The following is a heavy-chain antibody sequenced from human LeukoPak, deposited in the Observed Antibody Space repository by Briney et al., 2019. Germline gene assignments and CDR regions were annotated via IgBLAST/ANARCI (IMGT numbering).Heavy chain of an antibody. CDR3: AKDPLPAGSYYYFDF. J-gene: IGHJ4*02. CDR2: IIVSGGST. CDR1: GFNFRSYA. Sequence: GGSLRLSCAASGFNFRSYAMSWVRQAPGKGLEWVSSIIVSGGSTYYADSVKGRFTISRDNSKNTLCLQMNSLRVEDTAAYYCAKDPLPAGSYYYFDFRGQGTLVTVSS. V-gene: IGHV3-23*01. D-gene: IGHD1-26*01.